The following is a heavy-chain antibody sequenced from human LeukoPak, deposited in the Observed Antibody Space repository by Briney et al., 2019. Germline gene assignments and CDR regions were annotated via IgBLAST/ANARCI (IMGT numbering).Heavy chain of an antibody. CDR1: VFSLISYA. V-gene: IGHV3-23*01. D-gene: IGHD6-6*01. CDR3: AGISYSGTWPVGY. CDR2: VCGGGDTT. Sequence: RGSLRHSRAASVFSLISYAMSWVRPAPGRGVEGVSVVCGGGDTTYTAGSVRGRPTISRDKSKHKIYLQMNTLNTEDTALYYGAGISYSGTWPVGYWGQGTLVTVTA. J-gene: IGHJ4*02.